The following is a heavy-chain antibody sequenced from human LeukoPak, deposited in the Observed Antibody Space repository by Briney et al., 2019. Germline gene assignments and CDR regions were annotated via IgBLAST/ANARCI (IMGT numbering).Heavy chain of an antibody. V-gene: IGHV1-69*04. J-gene: IGHJ6*02. CDR3: ARGTHYDILTGYPTYYYYGMDV. CDR2: IIPILGIA. Sequence: GASVNVSCKASGGTFSSYAISWARQAPGQGLEWMGRIIPILGIANYAQKFQGRVTITADKSTSTAYMELSSLRSEDTAVYYCARGTHYDILTGYPTYYYYGMDVWGQGTTVTVSS. D-gene: IGHD3-9*01. CDR1: GGTFSSYA.